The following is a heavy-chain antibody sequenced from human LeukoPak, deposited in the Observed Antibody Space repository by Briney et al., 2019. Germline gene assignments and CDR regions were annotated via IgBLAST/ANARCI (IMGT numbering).Heavy chain of an antibody. D-gene: IGHD5-24*01. CDR1: GGSISSSSYY. J-gene: IGHJ4*02. Sequence: PSETLSLTCTVSGGSISSSSYYWGWIRQPPGKGLEWIGSIYYSGSTYYNPSLKSRVTISVDTSKNQFSLKLSSVTAADTAVYYCAREGQRWLQDYWGQGTLVTVSS. CDR3: AREGQRWLQDY. CDR2: IYYSGST. V-gene: IGHV4-39*07.